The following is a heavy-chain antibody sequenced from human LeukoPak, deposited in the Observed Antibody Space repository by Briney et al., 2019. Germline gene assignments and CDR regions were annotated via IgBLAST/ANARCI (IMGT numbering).Heavy chain of an antibody. Sequence: SETLSLTCTVSGGSISSYYWSWIRQPAGKGLEWIGRIYTSGSTNYNPSLKSRVTMSVDTSKNQFSLKLSCVTAADTAVYYCAREVSSSWYDYYFDYWGQGTLVTVSS. CDR1: GGSISSYY. CDR2: IYTSGST. J-gene: IGHJ4*02. V-gene: IGHV4-4*07. D-gene: IGHD6-13*01. CDR3: AREVSSSWYDYYFDY.